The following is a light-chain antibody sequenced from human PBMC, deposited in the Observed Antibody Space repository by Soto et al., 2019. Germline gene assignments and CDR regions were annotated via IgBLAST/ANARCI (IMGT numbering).Light chain of an antibody. J-gene: IGLJ1*01. Sequence: QSALTQPASVSGSPGQSITISCTGTSSDVGNYNIVSWYQQHPGKAPKLMIYDVSKRPSGVSNRFSGSKSGNTASLTISGLQADDEADYYCCSYAGDSYVFGTGTKVTVL. CDR2: DVS. V-gene: IGLV2-23*02. CDR1: SSDVGNYNI. CDR3: CSYAGDSYV.